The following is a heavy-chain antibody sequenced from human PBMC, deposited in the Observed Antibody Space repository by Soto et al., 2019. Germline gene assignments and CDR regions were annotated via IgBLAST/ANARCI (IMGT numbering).Heavy chain of an antibody. J-gene: IGHJ6*03. V-gene: IGHV4-39*01. CDR3: ARPRHYYYYMDV. Sequence: SENLSLTCTVSGGSISRSICCWGWIRQPPGKGLEWIGSIYYSGSTYYNPSLKSRVTISVDTSKNQFSLKLSSVTAADTAVYYCARPRHYYYYMDVWGKGTTVT. CDR2: IYYSGST. CDR1: GGSISRSICC.